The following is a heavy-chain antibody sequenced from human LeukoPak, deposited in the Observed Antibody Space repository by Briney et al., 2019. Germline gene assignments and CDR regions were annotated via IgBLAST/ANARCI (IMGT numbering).Heavy chain of an antibody. CDR3: ARVQLPVVAAPKSRYYYYYMDV. CDR2: INPSGGST. D-gene: IGHD2-15*01. CDR1: GYTFTSYY. V-gene: IGHV1-46*01. J-gene: IGHJ6*03. Sequence: ASVKVSCQASGYTFTSYYMHWVRQAPGQGLEWMGIINPSGGSTSYAQKFQGRVTMTRDTSTSTVYMELSSLRSEDTAVYYCARVQLPVVAAPKSRYYYYYMDVWGKGTTVTVSS.